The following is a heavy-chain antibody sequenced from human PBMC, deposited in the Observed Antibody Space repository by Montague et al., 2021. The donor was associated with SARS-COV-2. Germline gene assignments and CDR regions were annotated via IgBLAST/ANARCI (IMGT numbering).Heavy chain of an antibody. V-gene: IGHV4-34*01. CDR3: ARVRYHASGTSLGMDV. Sequence: SETLSLTCAVYGGSFSGYCWSWLRQPPGKGLEWIGEISHSGSTNYNPSLKSRVTISVDTSKNQFSLKLSSVTAADTAVYYCARVRYHASGTSLGMDVWGQGTTVTVSS. CDR1: GGSFSGYC. CDR2: ISHSGST. D-gene: IGHD3-10*01. J-gene: IGHJ6*02.